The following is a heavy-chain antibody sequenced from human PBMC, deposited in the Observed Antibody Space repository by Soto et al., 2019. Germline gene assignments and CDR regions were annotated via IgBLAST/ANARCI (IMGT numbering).Heavy chain of an antibody. Sequence: QVQLVQSGGEVKKPGASVKVSCKTSGYSFTTYGISWVRQAPGQGLEWMGWISAYNGNTNYAQKLQGRVTMTTDTSTSTAYTELRSLRSDDTAVYYCAREGPAPYFYSGMDVWGQGSTVTVSS. J-gene: IGHJ6*02. CDR2: ISAYNGNT. CDR3: AREGPAPYFYSGMDV. CDR1: GYSFTTYG. V-gene: IGHV1-18*01.